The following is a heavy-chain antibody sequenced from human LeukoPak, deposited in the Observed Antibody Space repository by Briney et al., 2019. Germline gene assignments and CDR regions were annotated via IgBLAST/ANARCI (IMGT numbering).Heavy chain of an antibody. CDR2: IYYSGST. J-gene: IGHJ4*02. V-gene: IGHV4-39*01. D-gene: IGHD2-15*01. Sequence: SETLSLTCTVSGGSISSTSYFWGWIRQPPGRGLEWIGTIYYSGSTYNPSLKSRVTISVDTSKNQFSLRLSSVTAADSAVYYCARHGGVGGYCSGGSCRFDSWGQGTLITVSS. CDR3: ARHGGVGGYCSGGSCRFDS. CDR1: GGSISSTSYF.